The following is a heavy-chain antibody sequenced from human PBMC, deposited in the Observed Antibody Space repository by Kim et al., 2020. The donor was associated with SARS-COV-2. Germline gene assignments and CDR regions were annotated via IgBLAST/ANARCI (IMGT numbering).Heavy chain of an antibody. CDR1: GFTFSSYA. CDR2: ISGSGGST. V-gene: IGHV3-23*01. Sequence: GGSLRLSCAASGFTFSSYAMSWVRQAPGKGLEWVSAISGSGGSTYYADSVKGRFTISRDNSKNTLYLQMNSLRAEDTAVYYCAKVFEEGSTIIVGARGTSYFDYWGQGTLVTVSS. J-gene: IGHJ4*02. D-gene: IGHD3-22*01. CDR3: AKVFEEGSTIIVGARGTSYFDY.